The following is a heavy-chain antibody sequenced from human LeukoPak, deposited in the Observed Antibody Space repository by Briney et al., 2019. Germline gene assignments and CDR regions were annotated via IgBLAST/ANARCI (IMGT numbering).Heavy chain of an antibody. CDR3: ARDIPYNNYYDSSGAFDY. J-gene: IGHJ4*02. V-gene: IGHV1-69*04. D-gene: IGHD3-22*01. CDR2: IIPILGIA. CDR1: GGTFSSYA. Sequence: SVKVSCKASGGTFSSYAISWVRQAPGQGLEWMGRIIPILGIANYAQKFQGRVTITADKSTSTAYMELSSLRSEDTAVYYCARDIPYNNYYDSSGAFDYWGQGTLVTVSS.